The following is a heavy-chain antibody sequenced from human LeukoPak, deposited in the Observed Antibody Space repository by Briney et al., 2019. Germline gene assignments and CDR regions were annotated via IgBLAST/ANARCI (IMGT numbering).Heavy chain of an antibody. CDR3: ARAAKGTKYYHDGTSY. CDR2: ISAYSGKT. J-gene: IGHJ4*02. Sequence: EASVNVSCKTSGYIFSDYGIGWVRQAPGQGLEWLGWISAYSGKTNYAKNLQGRVTVTADTSTSTVYMELRSLASDDTAVYYCARAAKGTKYYHDGTSYWGQGTLVTVSS. V-gene: IGHV1-18*01. D-gene: IGHD3-22*01. CDR1: GYIFSDYG.